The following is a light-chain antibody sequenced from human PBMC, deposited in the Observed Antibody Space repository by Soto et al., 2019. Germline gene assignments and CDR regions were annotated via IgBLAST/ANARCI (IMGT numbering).Light chain of an antibody. J-gene: IGKJ4*01. CDR1: QSISSY. Sequence: DIQMTQSPSSLSSSVGDRVTITCRAIQSISSYLNWYQQKPGKATKLLIYAASSLQSGVPSRFIGSGSGTDFTLAISSLQPEDFATYYCKQSYRTPLTFGGGTKMEIK. V-gene: IGKV1-39*01. CDR3: KQSYRTPLT. CDR2: AAS.